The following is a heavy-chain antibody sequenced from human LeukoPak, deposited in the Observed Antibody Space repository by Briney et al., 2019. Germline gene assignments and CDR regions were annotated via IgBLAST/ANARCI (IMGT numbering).Heavy chain of an antibody. CDR3: ARGPGPRAVALFDD. CDR1: GRSISSYY. J-gene: IGHJ4*02. Sequence: SETLSLTCTVSGRSISSYYWSWIRQPAGKGLEWIGRIYTRGTTNYNPALKKRVTMSVDTSKCQLSLKLSSVTAADTAVYYCARGPGPRAVALFDDWGQGTLVTVSS. D-gene: IGHD6-19*01. V-gene: IGHV4-4*07. CDR2: IYTRGTT.